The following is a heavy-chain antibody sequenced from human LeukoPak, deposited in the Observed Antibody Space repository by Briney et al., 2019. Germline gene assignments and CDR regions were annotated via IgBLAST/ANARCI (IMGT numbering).Heavy chain of an antibody. CDR2: IYAGGST. D-gene: IGHD2-15*01. CDR3: ARGFCSGGSCYDFDY. J-gene: IGHJ4*02. Sequence: GGSLRLSCAASGFTVSSNYMSWVRQAPGKGLEWVSVIYAGGSTYYADSVEGRFTISRDNSKNTLYLQMSSLRAEDTAVYYCARGFCSGGSCYDFDYWGQGTLVTVSS. V-gene: IGHV3-53*01. CDR1: GFTVSSNY.